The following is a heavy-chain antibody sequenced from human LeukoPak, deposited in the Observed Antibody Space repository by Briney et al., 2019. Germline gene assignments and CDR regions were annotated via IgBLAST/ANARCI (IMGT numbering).Heavy chain of an antibody. Sequence: GGSLRLSCAASGFTFSSYAMSWVRQAPGKGLEWVSAISGSGGSTYYADSVKGRFTISRDSFKNTLHLQMNSLRVEDTALYYCVKEQSSGWYRVADYWGQGTLVTVSS. J-gene: IGHJ4*02. CDR1: GFTFSSYA. D-gene: IGHD6-19*01. CDR2: ISGSGGST. CDR3: VKEQSSGWYRVADY. V-gene: IGHV3-23*01.